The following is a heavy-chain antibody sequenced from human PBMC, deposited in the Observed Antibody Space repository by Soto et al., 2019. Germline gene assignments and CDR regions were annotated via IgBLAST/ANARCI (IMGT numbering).Heavy chain of an antibody. CDR3: AAGEASSRNLATHYLDF. V-gene: IGHV4-59*01. Sequence: SETLSLTCTVSGGSMRNYFWTWIRQPPGKGLEWIGYIHYSGTTSFFPSYNPSLRSRVTISEDTSKNQFSLKLLFVTTADTAVYFCAAGEASSRNLATHYLDFWGQGTLVTVSS. D-gene: IGHD6-13*01. CDR1: GGSMRNYF. CDR2: IHYSGTT. J-gene: IGHJ4*02.